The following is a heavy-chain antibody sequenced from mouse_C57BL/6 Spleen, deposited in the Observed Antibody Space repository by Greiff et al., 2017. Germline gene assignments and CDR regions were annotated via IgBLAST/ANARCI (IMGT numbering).Heavy chain of an antibody. CDR2: IYPGSGST. D-gene: IGHD1-1*01. V-gene: IGHV1-55*01. J-gene: IGHJ1*03. Sequence: QVQLQQPGAELVKPGASVKMSCKASGYTFTSYWITWVKQRPGQGLEWIGDIYPGSGSTNYNEKFKSKATLTVDTSSSTAYMQLSSLTSEDSAVYYCARDWAITTVVARDWYCDVWGTGTTVTVSS. CDR1: GYTFTSYW. CDR3: ARDWAITTVVARDWYCDV.